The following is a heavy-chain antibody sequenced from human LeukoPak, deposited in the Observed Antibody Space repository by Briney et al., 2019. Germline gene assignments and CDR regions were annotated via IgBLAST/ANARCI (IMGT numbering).Heavy chain of an antibody. CDR2: ISAYNGNT. J-gene: IGHJ4*02. D-gene: IGHD3-3*01. CDR3: ASSNYDFWSGYLSD. V-gene: IGHV1-18*01. Sequence: ASVKVSCKAFGYTFTSYGISWVRQAPGQRLEWMGWISAYNGNTNYAQKLQGRVTMTTDTSTSTAYMELRSLRSDDTAVYYCASSNYDFWSGYLSDWGQGTLVTVSS. CDR1: GYTFTSYG.